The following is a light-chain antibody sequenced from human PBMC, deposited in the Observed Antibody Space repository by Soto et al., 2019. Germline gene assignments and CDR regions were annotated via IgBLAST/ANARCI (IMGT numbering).Light chain of an antibody. V-gene: IGLV2-18*02. CDR2: EVS. J-gene: IGLJ1*01. CDR3: SSYTTSNTYV. Sequence: QSALTQPPSVSVSPGQSVTISCTGTSSDVGSYNSVSWYQQPPGTVPKLMIYEVSNRPSGVPDRFSGSKSGNTASLTISGLQAEDEADYYCSSYTTSNTYVFGTGTTLTVL. CDR1: SSDVGSYNS.